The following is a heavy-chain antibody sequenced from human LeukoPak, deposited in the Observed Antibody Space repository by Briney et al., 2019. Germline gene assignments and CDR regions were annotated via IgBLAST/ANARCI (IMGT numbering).Heavy chain of an antibody. Sequence: PSETLSLTCAVYSGSFSGYYWSWIRQPPGKGLEWIGEINHSGSTNYNPSLKSRVTISVDTSKNQFSLKLSSVTAADTAVYYCARMGGSYYFDYWGQGTLVTVSS. J-gene: IGHJ4*02. D-gene: IGHD1-26*01. CDR3: ARMGGSYYFDY. CDR2: INHSGST. CDR1: SGSFSGYY. V-gene: IGHV4-34*01.